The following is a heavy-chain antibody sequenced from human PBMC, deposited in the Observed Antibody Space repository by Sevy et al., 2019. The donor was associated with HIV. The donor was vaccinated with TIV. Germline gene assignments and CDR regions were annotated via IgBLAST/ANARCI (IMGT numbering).Heavy chain of an antibody. D-gene: IGHD3-10*01. CDR2: INPDNGGT. CDR3: ATGFRYRSYWSAVDF. Sequence: ASVKVSCKASKYSFSDHYIHWVRQAPGQRLEWMGWINPDNGGTNCAQKFQGRVTMTRDTSISTTYMEMSSLGSDDTAVYYCATGFRYRSYWSAVDFWGQGTLVTVSS. J-gene: IGHJ4*02. V-gene: IGHV1-2*02. CDR1: KYSFSDHY.